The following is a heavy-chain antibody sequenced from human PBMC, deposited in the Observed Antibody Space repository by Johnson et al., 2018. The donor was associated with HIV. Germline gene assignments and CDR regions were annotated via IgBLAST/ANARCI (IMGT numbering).Heavy chain of an antibody. CDR1: GFTVNTNF. J-gene: IGHJ3*02. CDR3: TRGAAHCGGDCLGAFDI. CDR2: LYRGGSP. V-gene: IGHV3-53*01. Sequence: VQLVESGGGFIQPGGSLRLSCAASGFTVNTNFMSWVRQAPGKGLEWVSVLYRGGSPYYADSVKGRFAVSIDNSNNTFYLQMNNRRAEDTALNYCTRGAAHCGGDCLGAFDIWGQGTMVTVSS. D-gene: IGHD2-21*01.